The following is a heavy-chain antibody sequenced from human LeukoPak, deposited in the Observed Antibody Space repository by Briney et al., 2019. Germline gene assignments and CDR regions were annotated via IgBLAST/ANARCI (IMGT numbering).Heavy chain of an antibody. CDR2: IRYDGSNK. J-gene: IGHJ4*02. CDR1: GFTFSSYG. CDR3: AKGGTIVVVPADY. D-gene: IGHD2-2*01. V-gene: IGHV3-30*02. Sequence: GGSLRLSCAASGFTFSSYGMRWVCQAPGKGLEWGAFIRYDGSNKYYADSVKGRFTISRDNSKNTLYLQMNSLRAEDTAVYYCAKGGTIVVVPADYWGQGTLVTVSS.